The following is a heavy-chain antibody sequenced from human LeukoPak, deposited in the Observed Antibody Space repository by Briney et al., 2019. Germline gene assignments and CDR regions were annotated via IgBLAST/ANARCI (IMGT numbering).Heavy chain of an antibody. CDR3: AREQTSRTTGTTSDDY. Sequence: ASVTVSFTSYGYTFTSYYMHWVRQAPGQGLEWMGIINPSGGSTSYAQKFQGRVTMTRDTSTSTVYMELSSLRSEDTAVYYCAREQTSRTTGTTSDDYWGQGTLVTVSS. D-gene: IGHD1-1*01. CDR2: INPSGGST. CDR1: GYTFTSYY. V-gene: IGHV1-46*01. J-gene: IGHJ4*02.